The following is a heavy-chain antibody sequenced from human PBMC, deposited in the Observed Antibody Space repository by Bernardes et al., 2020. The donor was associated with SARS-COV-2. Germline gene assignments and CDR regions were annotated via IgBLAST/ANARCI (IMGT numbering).Heavy chain of an antibody. CDR1: GYSFTSYW. V-gene: IGHV5-51*01. Sequence: GESLKISCKGSGYSFTSYWIGWVRQMPGKGLEWMGIIYPGDSDTRYSPSFQGQVTISADKSISTAYLQWSSLKASDTAMYYCASLWGNCGGDCYRYGAEGGAFDIWGQGTMVTVSS. CDR3: ASLWGNCGGDCYRYGAEGGAFDI. J-gene: IGHJ3*02. D-gene: IGHD2-21*02. CDR2: IYPGDSDT.